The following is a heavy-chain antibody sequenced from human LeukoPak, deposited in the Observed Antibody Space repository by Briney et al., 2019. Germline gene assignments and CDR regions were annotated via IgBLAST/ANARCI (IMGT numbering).Heavy chain of an antibody. CDR3: ARDRGVVVPSAIARDNWFDP. V-gene: IGHV1-46*01. CDR2: INPSGGST. Sequence: EASVKVSCKASGYTFTSYYMHWVRQAPGQGLEWMGIINPSGGSTSYAQKFQGRVTMTRDMSTSTVYMELSSLRSEDTAVYYCARDRGVVVPSAIARDNWFDPWGQGTLVTVSS. D-gene: IGHD2-2*02. CDR1: GYTFTSYY. J-gene: IGHJ5*02.